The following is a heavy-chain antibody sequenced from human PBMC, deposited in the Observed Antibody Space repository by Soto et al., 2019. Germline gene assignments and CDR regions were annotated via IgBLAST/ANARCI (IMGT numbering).Heavy chain of an antibody. Sequence: PSETLSLTCTGSGASISSYYWSWIRQPPGKGLEWIGYIYYSGSTNYNPSLKSRVTISVDTSKNQFSLKLSSVTAADTAVYYCARRYGYSFDYWGQGTLVTVSS. CDR1: GASISSYY. V-gene: IGHV4-59*08. D-gene: IGHD1-1*01. J-gene: IGHJ4*02. CDR3: ARRYGYSFDY. CDR2: IYYSGST.